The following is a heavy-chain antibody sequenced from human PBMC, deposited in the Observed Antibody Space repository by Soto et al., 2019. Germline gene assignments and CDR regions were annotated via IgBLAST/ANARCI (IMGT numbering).Heavy chain of an antibody. CDR1: GGSTNIYY. D-gene: IGHD3-3*01. CDR3: ARGYYDGRHGMDV. V-gene: IGHV4-59*01. J-gene: IGHJ6*02. Sequence: VQLQESGPGLVKPSETLSLTCTVSGGSTNIYYWNWIRQPPGKGLEWIGYIAYSGSTNYNPSLKGRVTISIDTSRNQLSLRLSSVTAADTAVYYCARGYYDGRHGMDVWGQGTTVTVSS. CDR2: IAYSGST.